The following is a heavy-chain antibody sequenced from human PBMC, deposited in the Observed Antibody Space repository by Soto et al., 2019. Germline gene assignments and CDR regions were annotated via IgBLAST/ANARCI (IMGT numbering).Heavy chain of an antibody. D-gene: IGHD3-10*01. J-gene: IGHJ4*02. CDR3: ARRNRGQHPNGNFDY. CDR2: ISGSDDST. V-gene: IGHV3-23*01. CDR1: GFTFSSYA. Sequence: EVQLLESGGSLVQPGGCLRLSCAASGFTFSSYAMSWVRQAPGKGLEWVSTISGSDDSTYYADSVKGRFTISRDNSKNTLYLQMNSLRVEDTAVYYCARRNRGQHPNGNFDYWGQGTLVTVSS.